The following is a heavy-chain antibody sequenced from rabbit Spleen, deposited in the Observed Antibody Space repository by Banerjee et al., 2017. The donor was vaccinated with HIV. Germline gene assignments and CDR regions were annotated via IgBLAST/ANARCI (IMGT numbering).Heavy chain of an antibody. CDR3: ARDGSGGSYFAL. V-gene: IGHV1S7*01. Sequence: QLEESAGGLVQPGGSLKLSCKASGFTFSSYNMNWVRQAPGKGLEWMGYIDPVFGITYYANWVNGRLSISRENAQNTVFLQMTSLTAADTATYFCARDGSGGSYFALWGPGTLVTVS. CDR2: IDPVFGIT. D-gene: IGHD8-1*01. J-gene: IGHJ4*01. CDR1: GFTFSSYN.